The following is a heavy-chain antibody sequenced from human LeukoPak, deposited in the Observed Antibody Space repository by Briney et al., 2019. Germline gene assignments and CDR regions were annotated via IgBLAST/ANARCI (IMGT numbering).Heavy chain of an antibody. V-gene: IGHV3-21*01. CDR2: ISSSSSYI. D-gene: IGHD1-26*01. J-gene: IGHJ4*02. Sequence: PGGSMRLSCAASGFTFNSYSMNWVRQAPGKGLEWVSSISSSSSYIYYADSVKGRFTISRDNAKNTLYLQMNSLRAEDTAVYYCAKDLPGSDYWGQGTLVTVSS. CDR3: AKDLPGSDY. CDR1: GFTFNSYS.